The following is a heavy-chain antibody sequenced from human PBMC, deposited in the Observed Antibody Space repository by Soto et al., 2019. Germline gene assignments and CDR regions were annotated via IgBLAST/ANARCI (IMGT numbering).Heavy chain of an antibody. CDR2: TSSSGSTT. J-gene: IGHJ4*02. Sequence: EVQLVGSGGGLVQPGGSLRLSCAASGFTFSSSEMSWVRQAPGKGLEWVSYTSSSGSTTHYADSVKGRFTISRDNAKHSLYLQMNSLRVADTAVYYCARWEVVTGLDYWGQGTLVTVSS. CDR3: ARWEVVTGLDY. D-gene: IGHD3-22*01. CDR1: GFTFSSSE. V-gene: IGHV3-48*03.